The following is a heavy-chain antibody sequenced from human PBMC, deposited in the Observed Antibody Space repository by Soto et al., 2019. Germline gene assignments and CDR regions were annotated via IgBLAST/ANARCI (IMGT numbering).Heavy chain of an antibody. CDR2: IYSGGST. CDR1: GFDVTNKY. CDR3: ARDRVSSGWYTCFEY. Sequence: EVQLVESGGGLVQPGGSLRLSCTASGFDVTNKYISWVRQAPGKGLEWVSVIYSGGSTYYADSVKGRFTMSRHDSKNTLYLQMNSLRNEDTAVYYCARDRVSSGWYTCFEYWGQGTLVTVSS. J-gene: IGHJ4*02. V-gene: IGHV3-53*04. D-gene: IGHD6-19*01.